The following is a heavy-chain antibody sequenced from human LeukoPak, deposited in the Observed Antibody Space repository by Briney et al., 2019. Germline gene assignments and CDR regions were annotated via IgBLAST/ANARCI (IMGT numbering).Heavy chain of an antibody. J-gene: IGHJ4*02. D-gene: IGHD3-22*01. CDR2: IYYSGST. V-gene: IGHV4-39*07. CDR1: GGSISSSSYY. Sequence: SETLSLTCTVSGGSISSSSYYWGWIRQPPGKGLEWIGSIYYSGSTYYNPSLKSRVTLSVDTSKNQFSLKLSSVTAADTAVYYCARDGSPDSSGYYDYWGQGTLVTVSS. CDR3: ARDGSPDSSGYYDY.